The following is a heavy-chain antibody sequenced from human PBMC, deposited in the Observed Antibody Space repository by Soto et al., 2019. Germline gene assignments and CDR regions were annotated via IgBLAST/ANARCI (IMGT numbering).Heavy chain of an antibody. CDR1: GYTFSNFW. V-gene: IGHV5-51*01. J-gene: IGHJ4*02. CDR2: IYPGDHET. Sequence: GESLKISCQCSGYTFSNFWIGWVRQLPGKGLEWMGIIYPGDHETRYSPSFHGKVTISADKSINTAYLQWNSLEASDTAFYFCARSPRSSPYFEYWGQGVLVTVSS. CDR3: ARSPRSSPYFEY. D-gene: IGHD6-13*01.